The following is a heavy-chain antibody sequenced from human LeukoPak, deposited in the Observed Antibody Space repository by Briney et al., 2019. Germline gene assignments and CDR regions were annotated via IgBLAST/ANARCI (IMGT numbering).Heavy chain of an antibody. Sequence: GGSLRLSCAASGVTFSSYSLNWVRQAPGKGLEWVSSITTSSYTYYADSVKGRFTISRDNAKNSLYLQMNSLRAEDTAVYYCARRAGNSSAYDYWGQGTLVTASS. CDR3: ARRAGNSSAYDY. J-gene: IGHJ4*02. V-gene: IGHV3-21*01. CDR1: GVTFSSYS. D-gene: IGHD3-22*01. CDR2: ITTSSYT.